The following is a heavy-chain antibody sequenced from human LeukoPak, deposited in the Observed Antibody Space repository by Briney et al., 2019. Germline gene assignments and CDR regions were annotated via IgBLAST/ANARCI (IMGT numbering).Heavy chain of an antibody. D-gene: IGHD6-19*01. V-gene: IGHV3-15*01. CDR1: GFTFSNAW. CDR3: TTDPPNPKQWLPAGY. J-gene: IGHJ4*02. CDR2: IKSKTDGGTT. Sequence: PGGSLRLSCAASGFTFSNAWMSWVRQAPGKGLEWVGRIKSKTDGGTTDYAAPVKGRFTISRDDSKNTLYLQMNSLKTEDTAVYYCTTDPPNPKQWLPAGYWGQGTLVTVSS.